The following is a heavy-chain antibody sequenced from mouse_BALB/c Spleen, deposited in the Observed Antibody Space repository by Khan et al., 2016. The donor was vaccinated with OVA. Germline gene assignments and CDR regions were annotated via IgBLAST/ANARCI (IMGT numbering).Heavy chain of an antibody. V-gene: IGHV1S136*01. CDR3: APVESDCVSFVY. J-gene: IGHJ3*01. D-gene: IGHD1-3*01. CDR2: IYPYDDAT. CDR1: GYTFTSYV. Sequence: VQLKESGPEVVKPGASVKLSCTASGYTFTSYVMHWVQQTPGQGLEWIGNIYPYDDATKYTENVNGQVTLTSDKSYSTVYMELSSLTSEDSAFYNCAPVESDCVSFVYWGQGTLVTVSA.